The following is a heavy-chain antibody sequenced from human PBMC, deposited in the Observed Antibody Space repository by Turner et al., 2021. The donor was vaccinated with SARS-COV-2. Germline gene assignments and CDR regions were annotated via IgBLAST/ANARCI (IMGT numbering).Heavy chain of an antibody. Sequence: LQLLDSVPGWVNPSNTLSRTCPVVGGSFSISTYYWGWIRQRPGRVLGWIGNIYYSGRTYYNPSLKSRVTISVDTSKKQFSLKLSSVTAADTAVYYCARLMDTAMDYYGMDVWGQGTTVTVSS. J-gene: IGHJ6*02. CDR3: ARLMDTAMDYYGMDV. V-gene: IGHV4-39*01. CDR1: GGSFSISTYY. D-gene: IGHD5-18*01. CDR2: IYYSGRT.